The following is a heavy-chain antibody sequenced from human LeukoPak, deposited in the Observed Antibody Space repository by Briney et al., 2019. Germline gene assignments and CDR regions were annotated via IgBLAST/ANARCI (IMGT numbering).Heavy chain of an antibody. CDR1: GGSISSSSYY. Sequence: SETLSLTCTVSGGSISSSSYYWGWIRQPPGTGLEWIGSIYYSGSTYYNPSLKSRVTISVDTSKNQFSLKLSSVTAADTAVYYCARLARYSSSLYYFDYWGQGTLVTVSS. D-gene: IGHD6-13*01. V-gene: IGHV4-39*01. CDR3: ARLARYSSSLYYFDY. J-gene: IGHJ4*02. CDR2: IYYSGST.